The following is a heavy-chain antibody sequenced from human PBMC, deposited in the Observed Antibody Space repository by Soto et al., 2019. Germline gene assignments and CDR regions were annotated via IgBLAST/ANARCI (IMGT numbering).Heavy chain of an antibody. CDR2: IYYSGST. Sequence: SETLSLTCTVSGGSVSSSRYYWGWIRQPPGKGLEWIGSIYYSGSTYYNPSLKSRVTISVDTSKNQFSLKLSSVTAADTAVYYCARLLLGYCSGGSCPDLNHKDDAFDIWGQGTRVT. J-gene: IGHJ3*02. CDR1: GGSVSSSRYY. V-gene: IGHV4-39*01. CDR3: ARLLLGYCSGGSCPDLNHKDDAFDI. D-gene: IGHD2-15*01.